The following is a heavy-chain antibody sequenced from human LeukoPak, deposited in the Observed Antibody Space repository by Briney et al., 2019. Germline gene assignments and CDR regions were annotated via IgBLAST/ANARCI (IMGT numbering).Heavy chain of an antibody. J-gene: IGHJ5*02. CDR2: ISGSGGST. Sequence: GGSLRLSCAASGFTFSSYAVSWVRQAPGKGLEWVSAISGSGGSTYYADSVKGRFTISRDNSKNTLYLQMNSLRAEDTAVYYCAKDLLRAYDFWSGYSSWGQGTLVTVSS. V-gene: IGHV3-23*01. CDR1: GFTFSSYA. D-gene: IGHD3-3*01. CDR3: AKDLLRAYDFWSGYSS.